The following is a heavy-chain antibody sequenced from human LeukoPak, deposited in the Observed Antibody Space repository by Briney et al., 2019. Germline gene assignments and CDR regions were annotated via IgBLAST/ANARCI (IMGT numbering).Heavy chain of an antibody. Sequence: KPSEPLSLTCSVSGGAISSYYWSWIRQPPGKGLEWIGYIYYSGSTNYNPSLKSRVTISVDTSKNQCSLKLSSVTAADTAVYYCARSPLGYSGYARRPDACDIWGQGTMVTVSS. D-gene: IGHD5-12*01. CDR2: IYYSGST. CDR1: GGAISSYY. V-gene: IGHV4-59*01. CDR3: ARSPLGYSGYARRPDACDI. J-gene: IGHJ3*02.